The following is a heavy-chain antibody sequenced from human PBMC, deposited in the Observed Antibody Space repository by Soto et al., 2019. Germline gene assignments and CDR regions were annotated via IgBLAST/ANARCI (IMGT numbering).Heavy chain of an antibody. CDR3: AKRFTLFGEVKLSPDFDY. Sequence: VQLLESGGGLVQPEGSLRLSCAASGFTFSSHAMSWVRQAPGKGLEWVSAISYSGTTTYYAESVKGRFTISRDNSKNTLYLQMNSLRVEDTAIYCCAKRFTLFGEVKLSPDFDYWGQGTLVTVSS. V-gene: IGHV3-23*01. J-gene: IGHJ4*02. CDR1: GFTFSSHA. CDR2: ISYSGTTT. D-gene: IGHD3-3*01.